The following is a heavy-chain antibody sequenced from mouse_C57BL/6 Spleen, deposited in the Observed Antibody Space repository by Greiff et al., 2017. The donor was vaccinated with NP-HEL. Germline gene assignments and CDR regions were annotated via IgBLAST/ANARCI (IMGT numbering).Heavy chain of an antibody. V-gene: IGHV5-17*01. CDR2: ISSGSSTI. J-gene: IGHJ4*01. CDR3: ARSKLGRGAMDY. Sequence: EVQLVESGGGLVKPGGSLKLSCAASGFTFSDYGMHWVRQAPEKGLEWVAYISSGSSTIYYADTVKGRFTISRDNARNTLFLQMTSLRSEDTAMYYCARSKLGRGAMDYWGQGTSVTVSS. D-gene: IGHD4-1*01. CDR1: GFTFSDYG.